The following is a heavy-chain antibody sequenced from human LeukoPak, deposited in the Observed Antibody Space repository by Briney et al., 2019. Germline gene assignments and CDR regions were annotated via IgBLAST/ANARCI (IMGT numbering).Heavy chain of an antibody. CDR2: IYYSGST. J-gene: IGHJ4*02. Sequence: SETLSLTCTVSGGSISSSSYYWGWIRQPPGKGLEWIGSIYYSGSTYYNPSLKSRVTISVDTSKNQFSLQLNSVTPEDTAVYYCARARLHHTYGSGTSFDYWGQGTLVTVSS. CDR1: GGSISSSSYY. CDR3: ARARLHHTYGSGTSFDY. V-gene: IGHV4-39*07. D-gene: IGHD3-10*01.